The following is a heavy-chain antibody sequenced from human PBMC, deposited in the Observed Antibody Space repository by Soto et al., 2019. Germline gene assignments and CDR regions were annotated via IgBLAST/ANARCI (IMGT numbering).Heavy chain of an antibody. J-gene: IGHJ4*02. CDR2: IRSKAYGGTT. V-gene: IGHV3-49*03. D-gene: IGHD6-19*01. CDR3: TRDCPVAGLLFDY. CDR1: GFTFGDYA. Sequence: GSLRLSCTASGFTFGDYAMSWFRQAPGKGLEWVGFIRSKAYGGTTEYAASVKGRFTISRDDSKSIAYLQMNSLKTEDTAVYYCTRDCPVAGLLFDYWGQGTLVTVSS.